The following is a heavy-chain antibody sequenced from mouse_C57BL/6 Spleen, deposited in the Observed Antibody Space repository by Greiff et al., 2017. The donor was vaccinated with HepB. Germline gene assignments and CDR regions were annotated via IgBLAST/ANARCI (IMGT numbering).Heavy chain of an antibody. CDR2: INYDGSST. CDR1: GFTFSDYY. D-gene: IGHD2-9*01. V-gene: IGHV5-16*01. Sequence: EVKLVESAGGLVQPGSSMKLSCTASGFTFSDYYMAWVRQVPEKGLEWVANINYDGSSTYYLDSLKSRFIISRDNAKNILYLQMSSLKSEDTATYYCARGSCYGYDWVDFDYWGQGTTLTVSS. CDR3: ARGSCYGYDWVDFDY. J-gene: IGHJ2*01.